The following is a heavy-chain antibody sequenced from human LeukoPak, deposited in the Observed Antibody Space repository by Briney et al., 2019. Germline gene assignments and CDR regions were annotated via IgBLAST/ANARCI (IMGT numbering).Heavy chain of an antibody. D-gene: IGHD1-14*01. V-gene: IGHV1-69*13. Sequence: GASVKVSCKASGGTLSSYAISWVRQAPGQGLEWMGGIIPIFGTANYAQKFQGRVTITADESTSTAYMELSSLRPDDTAVYCARTKAPPDPWAWFDPWGQGTLVTV. CDR1: GGTLSSYA. CDR2: IIPIFGTA. CDR3: ARTKAPPDPWAWFDP. J-gene: IGHJ5*02.